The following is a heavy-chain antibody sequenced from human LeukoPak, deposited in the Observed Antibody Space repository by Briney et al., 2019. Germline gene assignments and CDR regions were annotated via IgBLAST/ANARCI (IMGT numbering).Heavy chain of an antibody. Sequence: GASVKVSCKASGYTFTRYVISWVRQAPGQGLEWMGWISGYKGNTNYAQKFQGRVTMTTDTSTSTAYMELRSLRSDDAAVYYCARDPGYSSSYYFDYWGQGTLVTVSS. CDR3: ARDPGYSSSYYFDY. J-gene: IGHJ4*02. CDR1: GYTFTRYV. V-gene: IGHV1-18*01. D-gene: IGHD6-19*01. CDR2: ISGYKGNT.